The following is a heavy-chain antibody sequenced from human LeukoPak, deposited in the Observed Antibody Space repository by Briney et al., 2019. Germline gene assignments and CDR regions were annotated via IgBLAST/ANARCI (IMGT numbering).Heavy chain of an antibody. V-gene: IGHV1-8*01. J-gene: IGHJ1*01. CDR1: GYTFTSYD. CDR2: MNPNSGNT. Sequence: ASVRVSCKASGYTFTSYDINWVRQATGQGLEWMGWMNPNSGNTGYAQKFQGRVTMTRNTSISTAYMELSSLRSEQTSVYYCARSGTSKWAAAGANFQHWGQGTLVTVSS. D-gene: IGHD6-13*01. CDR3: ARSGTSKWAAAGANFQH.